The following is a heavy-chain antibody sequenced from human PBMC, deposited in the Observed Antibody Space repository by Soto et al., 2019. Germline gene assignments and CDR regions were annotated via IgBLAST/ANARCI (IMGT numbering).Heavy chain of an antibody. CDR2: LYWDDDK. CDR3: AHSGTVTNLDY. CDR1: GFSLSTSGVG. Sequence: QITLKESGPTLVKPTQTLTLTCTFSGFSLSTSGVGVGWIRQPPGKALEWLALLYWDDDKRYSPSLESRLTTTKDTSKNQVVLTMTNMDPVDTAAYYCAHSGTVTNLDYWGQGTLVTVSS. J-gene: IGHJ4*02. D-gene: IGHD4-17*01. V-gene: IGHV2-5*02.